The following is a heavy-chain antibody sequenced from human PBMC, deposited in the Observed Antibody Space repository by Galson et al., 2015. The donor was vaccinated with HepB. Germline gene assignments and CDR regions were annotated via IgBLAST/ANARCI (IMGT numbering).Heavy chain of an antibody. J-gene: IGHJ4*02. CDR2: IIPIFGTA. CDR3: ARDPQEGSSSED. Sequence: SVKVSCKASGGTFSSYAISWVRQAPGQGLEWMGGIIPIFGTANYAQKFQGRVTITADESTSTAYMELSSLRSEDTAVYYCARDPQEGSSSEDWGQGTLVTVSS. D-gene: IGHD6-6*01. V-gene: IGHV1-69*13. CDR1: GGTFSSYA.